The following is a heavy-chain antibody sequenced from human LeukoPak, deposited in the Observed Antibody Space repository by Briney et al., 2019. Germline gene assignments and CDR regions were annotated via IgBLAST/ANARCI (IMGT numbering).Heavy chain of an antibody. CDR3: AKFSGTIKTIDY. CDR2: IRYDGSNK. Sequence: GGSLRLSCAASGFPFSSYAMHWVRQAPGKGLEWVAFIRYDGSNKYYADSVKGRFTISRDNSKNTLYLQMNSLRAEDTAVYYCAKFSGTIKTIDYWGQGTLVTVSS. CDR1: GFPFSSYA. J-gene: IGHJ4*02. V-gene: IGHV3-30*02. D-gene: IGHD6-13*01.